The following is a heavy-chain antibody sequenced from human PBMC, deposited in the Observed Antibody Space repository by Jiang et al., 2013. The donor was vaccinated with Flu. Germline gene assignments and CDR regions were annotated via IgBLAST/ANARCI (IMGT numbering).Heavy chain of an antibody. Sequence: SLKISCKGSGYTFTNYWIGWVRQVPGKGLEWMGVIYPGDSDTRYSPSFEGQVTISADKSISTAYLQWSSLKASDTAMYYCARPRDGYNSVMFDYWGQGTLVTVSS. CDR2: IYPGDSDT. V-gene: IGHV5-51*01. CDR1: GYTFTNYW. CDR3: ARPRDGYNSVMFDY. D-gene: IGHD5-24*01. J-gene: IGHJ4*02.